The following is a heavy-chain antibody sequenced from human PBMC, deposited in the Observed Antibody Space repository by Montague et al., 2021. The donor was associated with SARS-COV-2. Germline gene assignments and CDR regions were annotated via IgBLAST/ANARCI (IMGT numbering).Heavy chain of an antibody. V-gene: IGHV4-59*08. CDR2: IYYIGRT. Sequence: SETLSLTCTVSGGSISNYFWSWIRQPPGTGLEWIGYIYYIGRTNYNPTLKSRVTISLDPSKNQFSLKLTSVTAADTAVYYCARRNSGTDPYDAFDFWGQGTMVTVSS. D-gene: IGHD5-12*01. CDR3: ARRNSGTDPYDAFDF. CDR1: GGSISNYF. J-gene: IGHJ3*01.